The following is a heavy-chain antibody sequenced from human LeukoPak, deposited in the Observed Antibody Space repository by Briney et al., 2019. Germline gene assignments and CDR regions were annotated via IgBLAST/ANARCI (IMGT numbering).Heavy chain of an antibody. CDR3: AARPSSAPVTPSDY. CDR1: GFTFSSYA. Sequence: GGSLRLSCAASGFTFSSYAMHWVRQAPGKGLEWVAVISYDGSNKYYADSVKGRFTISRDNSKNTLFLQMNSLRAEDTATYYCAARPSSAPVTPSDYWGQGTLVTVSS. J-gene: IGHJ4*02. CDR2: ISYDGSNK. D-gene: IGHD2-2*01. V-gene: IGHV3-30-3*01.